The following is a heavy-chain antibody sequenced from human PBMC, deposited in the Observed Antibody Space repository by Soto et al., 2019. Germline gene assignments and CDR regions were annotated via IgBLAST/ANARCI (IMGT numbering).Heavy chain of an antibody. CDR3: ARDFAYFDS. D-gene: IGHD3-3*01. J-gene: IGHJ4*02. CDR1: GGSFKSGSYS. Sequence: SETLSLTCTVSGGSFKSGSYSWSWIRQPPGKGLEWIGYVYHTGRTSYNPSLKSRVSISVDTSKNQFPLNLDSVTAADTAVYFCARDFAYFDSWGQGTLVTVSS. CDR2: VYHTGRT. V-gene: IGHV4-61*01.